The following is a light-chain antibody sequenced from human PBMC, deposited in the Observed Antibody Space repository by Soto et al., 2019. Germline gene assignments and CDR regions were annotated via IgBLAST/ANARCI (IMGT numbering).Light chain of an antibody. V-gene: IGKV3-20*01. CDR2: GAS. J-gene: IGKJ1*01. CDR3: LPYGRSPRT. CDR1: QSVRSSY. Sequence: EIVLTQYPGTLSLSPGERYTLSCMASQSVRSSYLAWYQQKPGQAPRLLIYGASSRATGITDRFSGSGSGTDFTLSISRLEPEDFAVYFCLPYGRSPRTFGPGTKVEIK.